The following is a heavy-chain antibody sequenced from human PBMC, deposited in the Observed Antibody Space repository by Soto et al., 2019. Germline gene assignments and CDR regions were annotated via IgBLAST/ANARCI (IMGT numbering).Heavy chain of an antibody. J-gene: IGHJ4*02. V-gene: IGHV3-7*05. CDR2: MNRDGTEK. CDR1: GFTFSSYW. D-gene: IGHD5-12*01. Sequence: EELLVESGGGLVQPGGSLRLSCAASGFTFSSYWMSWVRQTPGKGLEWVANMNRDGTEKYYVASVAGRFTISRDKARNALYLQMNSLRVDDTAVYYCARDPDSVYDRGRNYWGQGTLVSVSS. CDR3: ARDPDSVYDRGRNY.